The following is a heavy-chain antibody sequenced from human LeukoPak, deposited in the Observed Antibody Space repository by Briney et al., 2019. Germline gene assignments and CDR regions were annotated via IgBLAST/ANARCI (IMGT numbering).Heavy chain of an antibody. CDR2: ISYDGSNK. D-gene: IGHD2-15*01. CDR3: ARDGYCSGGSCSTYADY. CDR1: GFTFSSYW. J-gene: IGHJ4*02. V-gene: IGHV3-30*03. Sequence: PGGSLRLSCAASGFTFSSYWMHWVRQAPGKGLEWVAVISYDGSNKYYADSVKGRFTISRDNSKNTLYLQMNSLRAEDTAVYYCARDGYCSGGSCSTYADYWGQGTLVTVSS.